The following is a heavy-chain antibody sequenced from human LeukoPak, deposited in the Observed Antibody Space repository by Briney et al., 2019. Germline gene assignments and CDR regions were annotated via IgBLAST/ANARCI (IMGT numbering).Heavy chain of an antibody. D-gene: IGHD2-2*01. Sequence: GGSLRLSCAASGFTVSSNYMSWVRQAPGKGLEWVSVIYSGGSTYYADSVKGRFTISRDNSKNTLYLQMNSLRAEDTAVYYCASQVQGRVVPAATYEYWGQGTLVTVSS. CDR2: IYSGGST. CDR1: GFTVSSNY. V-gene: IGHV3-53*01. J-gene: IGHJ4*02. CDR3: ASQVQGRVVPAATYEY.